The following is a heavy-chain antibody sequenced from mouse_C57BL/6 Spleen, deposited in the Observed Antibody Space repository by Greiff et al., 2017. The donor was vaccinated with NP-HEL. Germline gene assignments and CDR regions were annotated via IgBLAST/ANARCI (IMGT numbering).Heavy chain of an antibody. V-gene: IGHV1-69*01. CDR1: GYTFTSYW. Sequence: VQLQQPGAELVMPGASVKLSCKASGYTFTSYWMHWVKQRPGQGLEWIGEIDPSDSYTNYNQKFKGKSTLTVDKSSSTAYMQLSSLTSEDSAVYYCARRGYGSSYGDYWGQGTTLTVSS. CDR2: IDPSDSYT. D-gene: IGHD1-1*01. J-gene: IGHJ2*01. CDR3: ARRGYGSSYGDY.